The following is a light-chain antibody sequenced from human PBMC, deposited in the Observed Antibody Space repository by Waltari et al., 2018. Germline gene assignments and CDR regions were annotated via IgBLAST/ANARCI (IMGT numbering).Light chain of an antibody. Sequence: DIVLTQSPDSLAVSLGERATINCKSSQSVLHSSNNKNYLAWYQQKPGQPPKMLIYWASTRESGVPDRFSGSGYGTDFTLTISSLQAEDVAVYYCQQYYSTPPYTFGQGTKLEIK. CDR2: WAS. V-gene: IGKV4-1*01. J-gene: IGKJ2*01. CDR1: QSVLHSSNNKNY. CDR3: QQYYSTPPYT.